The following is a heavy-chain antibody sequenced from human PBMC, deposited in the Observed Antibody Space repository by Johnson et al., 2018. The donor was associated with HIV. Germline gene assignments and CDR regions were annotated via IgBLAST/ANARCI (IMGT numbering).Heavy chain of an antibody. CDR3: ARDRRNRQWQRLDAFDI. J-gene: IGHJ3*02. V-gene: IGHV3-20*04. CDR1: GFTFSSYG. D-gene: IGHD6-19*01. Sequence: VQLVESGGGVVQPGRSLRLSCAASGFTFSSYGMNWVRQAPGKGLEWVSGINWNGGSTGYADSVKGRFTISRDNAKNSLHLQMNSLRAEDTAFYYCARDRRNRQWQRLDAFDIWGQGTMVIVSS. CDR2: INWNGGST.